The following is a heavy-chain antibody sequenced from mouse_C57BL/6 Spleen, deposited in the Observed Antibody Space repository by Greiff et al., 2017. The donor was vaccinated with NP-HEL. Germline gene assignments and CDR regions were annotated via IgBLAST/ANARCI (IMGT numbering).Heavy chain of an antibody. CDR1: GYTFTSYW. D-gene: IGHD1-1*01. CDR2: IDPSDSYT. V-gene: IGHV1-69*01. J-gene: IGHJ2*01. CDR3: ARGVYYGSSYVGYFDY. Sequence: VQLQQSGAELVMPGASVKLSCKASGYTFTSYWMHWVKQRPGQGLEWIGEIDPSDSYTNYNQKFKGKSTLTVDKSSSTAYMQLSSLTSEDSAVYYCARGVYYGSSYVGYFDYWGQGTTLTVSS.